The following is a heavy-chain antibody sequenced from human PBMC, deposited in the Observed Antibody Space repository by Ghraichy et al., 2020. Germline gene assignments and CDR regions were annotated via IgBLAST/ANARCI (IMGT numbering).Heavy chain of an antibody. V-gene: IGHV3-23*01. CDR1: GFTFSSYA. CDR2: ISGSGGST. J-gene: IGHJ3*02. Sequence: GGSLRLSCAASGFTFSSYAMSWVRQAPGKGLEWVSAISGSGGSTYYADSVKGRFSISRDNSKNTLYLQMNSLRAEDTAVYYCAKGGYCGGDCYSGGYAFDIWGQGTMVTVSS. CDR3: AKGGYCGGDCYSGGYAFDI. D-gene: IGHD2-21*01.